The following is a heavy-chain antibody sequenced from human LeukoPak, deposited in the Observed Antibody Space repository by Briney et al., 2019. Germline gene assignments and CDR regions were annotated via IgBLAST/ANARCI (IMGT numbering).Heavy chain of an antibody. Sequence: GGSLRLSCAASGFTFSSYAMHWVRQAPGKGLEWVAVISYDGSNKYYADSVKGRFTISRDNSKNTLYLQMNSLRAEDTAVYYCAKRSGSSWYGDFDYWGPGTLVTVSS. CDR3: AKRSGSSWYGDFDY. V-gene: IGHV3-30*04. J-gene: IGHJ4*02. D-gene: IGHD6-13*01. CDR1: GFTFSSYA. CDR2: ISYDGSNK.